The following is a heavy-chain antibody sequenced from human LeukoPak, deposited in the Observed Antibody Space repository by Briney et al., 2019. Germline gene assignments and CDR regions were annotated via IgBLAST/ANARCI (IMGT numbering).Heavy chain of an antibody. CDR3: ARGSSWYQTNFDY. CDR1: GGSISSSSYY. CDR2: ICYSGST. V-gene: IGHV4-39*07. Sequence: SETLSLTCTVSGGSISSSSYYWGWIRQPPGKGLEWIGSICYSGSTYYNPSLKSRVTISVDTSKNQFSLKLSSVTAADTAVYYCARGSSWYQTNFDYWGQGTLVTVSS. D-gene: IGHD6-13*01. J-gene: IGHJ4*02.